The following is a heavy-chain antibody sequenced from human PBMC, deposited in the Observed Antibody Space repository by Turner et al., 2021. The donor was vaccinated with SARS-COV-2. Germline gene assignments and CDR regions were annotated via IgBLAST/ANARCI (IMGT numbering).Heavy chain of an antibody. J-gene: IGHJ4*02. D-gene: IGHD1-7*01. CDR1: NGSISSSSYY. CDR2: VAYRGTT. CDR3: ARRVRTGNTGYYFDY. Sequence: QLQLQESGPGLVRPSEPLSLTCTVSNGSISSSSYYWGWIRQPPGKGREWIGRVAYRGTTYYYPSLKSRVTISVETSKNQFSLKLSSVTAADTAVYYCARRVRTGNTGYYFDYWGQGTLVTVSS. V-gene: IGHV4-39*01.